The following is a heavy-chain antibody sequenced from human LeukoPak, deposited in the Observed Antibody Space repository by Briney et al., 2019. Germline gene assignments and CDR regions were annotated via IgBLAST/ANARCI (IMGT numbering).Heavy chain of an antibody. CDR1: GFTFSSYD. J-gene: IGHJ4*02. CDR3: ARGEEWELLGEGTDY. Sequence: GGSLRLSCAASGFTFSSYDINWVRQAPGKGLEWVSYISNSGRTKYYADSVKGRFTISRDNAKNSLYLQMNSLRAEDTAVYYCARGEEWELLGEGTDYWGQGTLVTVSS. D-gene: IGHD1-26*01. V-gene: IGHV3-48*01. CDR2: ISNSGRTK.